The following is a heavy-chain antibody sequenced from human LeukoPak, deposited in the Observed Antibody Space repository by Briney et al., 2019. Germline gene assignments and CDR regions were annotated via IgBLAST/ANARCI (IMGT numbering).Heavy chain of an antibody. D-gene: IGHD2-2*01. V-gene: IGHV6-1*01. Sequence: SQTLSLTCAISGDSVSSNSVTWNWIRQSPSRGLEWLGRTYYRSTWYNDYAVSVRGRITVNPDTPKNQFSLHLNSVTPEDTAIYYCARRLTQYDCFDPWGQGILVTVSS. CDR2: TYYRSTWYN. J-gene: IGHJ5*02. CDR1: GDSVSSNSVT. CDR3: ARRLTQYDCFDP.